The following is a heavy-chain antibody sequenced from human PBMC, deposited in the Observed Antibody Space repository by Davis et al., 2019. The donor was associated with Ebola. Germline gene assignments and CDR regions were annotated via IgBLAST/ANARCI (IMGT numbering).Heavy chain of an antibody. CDR3: ARSPYPSNWFDP. Sequence: MPSETLSLTCAVSGGSISSSNWWSWVRQPPGKGLEWIGEIYHSGSTNYNPSLKSRVTISVDKSKNQFSLKLSSVTAADTAVYYCARSPYPSNWFDPWGQGTQVTVSS. V-gene: IGHV4-4*02. CDR1: GGSISSSNW. J-gene: IGHJ5*02. CDR2: IYHSGST.